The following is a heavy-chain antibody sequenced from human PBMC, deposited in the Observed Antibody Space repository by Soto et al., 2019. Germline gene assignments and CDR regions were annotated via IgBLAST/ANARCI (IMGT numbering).Heavy chain of an antibody. J-gene: IGHJ6*03. V-gene: IGHV3-74*01. CDR3: ARGKVAGRYYYYYYMDV. CDR2: INSDGSST. CDR1: GFTFSSYW. Sequence: PGGSLRLSCAASGFTFSSYWMHWVRQAPGKGLVWVSRINSDGSSTSYADSVKGRFTISRDNAKNTLYLQMNSLRAEDTAVYYCARGKVAGRYYYYYYMDVWGKGTTVTVSS.